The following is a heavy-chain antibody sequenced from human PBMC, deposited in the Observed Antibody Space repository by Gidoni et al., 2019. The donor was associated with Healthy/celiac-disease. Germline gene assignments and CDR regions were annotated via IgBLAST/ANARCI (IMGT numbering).Heavy chain of an antibody. J-gene: IGHJ4*02. CDR3: AKVDDYGGNSLDY. Sequence: EVQLVESGGGLVQPGRSMRLSCAASGFTFDDYAMHWVRQAPGKGLEWVSGISWNSGSIGYADSVKGRFTISRDNAKNSLYLQMNSLRAEDTALYYCAKVDDYGGNSLDYWGQGTLVTVSS. V-gene: IGHV3-9*01. CDR2: ISWNSGSI. D-gene: IGHD4-17*01. CDR1: GFTFDDYA.